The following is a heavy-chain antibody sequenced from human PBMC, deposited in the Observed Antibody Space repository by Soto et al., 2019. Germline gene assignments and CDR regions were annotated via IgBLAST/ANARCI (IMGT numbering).Heavy chain of an antibody. J-gene: IGHJ6*02. Sequence: GASVKVSCKASGYTITSYYMHWVRQAPGQGLEWMGIINPSSSATRYSQKFQGRVTMTRDVSTSTVYMEMSSLKASDTAMYYCASWMGYCTNGVCPGLYYYYGMDVWGQGTTVTVSS. D-gene: IGHD2-8*01. V-gene: IGHV1-46*01. CDR1: GYTITSYY. CDR2: INPSSSAT. CDR3: ASWMGYCTNGVCPGLYYYYGMDV.